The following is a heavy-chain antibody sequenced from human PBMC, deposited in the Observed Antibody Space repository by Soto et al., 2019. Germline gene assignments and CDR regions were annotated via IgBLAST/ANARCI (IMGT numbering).Heavy chain of an antibody. CDR2: ISYDGSNK. CDR3: AKDQDSSGWQSPFDY. J-gene: IGHJ4*02. V-gene: IGHV3-30*18. Sequence: QVQLVESGGGVVQPGRSLRLSCAASGFTFSSYGMHWVRQAPGKGLEWVAVISYDGSNKYYADSVKGRFTISRENSKNTLYLQMNSLRAEDTAVYYCAKDQDSSGWQSPFDYWGQGTLVTVSS. D-gene: IGHD6-19*01. CDR1: GFTFSSYG.